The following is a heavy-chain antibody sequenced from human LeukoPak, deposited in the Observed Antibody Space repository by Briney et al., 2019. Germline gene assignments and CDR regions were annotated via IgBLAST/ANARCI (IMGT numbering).Heavy chain of an antibody. J-gene: IGHJ4*02. CDR2: ISDSGGST. CDR3: AKGSSYSGYDLYFDY. V-gene: IGHV3-23*01. Sequence: PGGSLRLSCAASGFTFSSYAMSWVRQAPGKGLEWVSAISDSGGSTYYADSVKGRFTISRDNSKNTLYLQMNSLRAEDTAVYYCAKGSSYSGYDLYFDYWGQGTLVTVSS. CDR1: GFTFSSYA. D-gene: IGHD5-12*01.